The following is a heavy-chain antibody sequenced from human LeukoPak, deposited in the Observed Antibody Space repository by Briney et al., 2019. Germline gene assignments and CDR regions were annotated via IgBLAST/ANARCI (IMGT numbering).Heavy chain of an antibody. CDR3: ARGGSHDFWSGYYYFDY. CDR1: GGSFSGYY. Sequence: SETLSLTCAVYGGSFSGYYWSWIRQPPGKGLEWIGEINHSGSTNYNPSLKSRVTISVDTSKNQLPLRLSSVTAADAAVYYCARGGSHDFWSGYYYFDYWGQGTLVTVSS. J-gene: IGHJ4*02. V-gene: IGHV4-34*01. D-gene: IGHD3-3*01. CDR2: INHSGST.